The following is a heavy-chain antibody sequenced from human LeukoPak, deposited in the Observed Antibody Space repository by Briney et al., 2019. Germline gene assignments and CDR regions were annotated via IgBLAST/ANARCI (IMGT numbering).Heavy chain of an antibody. D-gene: IGHD6-19*01. CDR2: IYSGGST. J-gene: IGHJ5*02. Sequence: LGGSLRLSCAASGFTVSSNYMSWVRQAPGKGLEWVSVIYSGGSTYYADSVKGRFTISRDNSKNTLYLQMNSLRAEDTAVYYCARVISGWFDPWGQGTLVTVSS. V-gene: IGHV3-66*02. CDR1: GFTVSSNY. CDR3: ARVISGWFDP.